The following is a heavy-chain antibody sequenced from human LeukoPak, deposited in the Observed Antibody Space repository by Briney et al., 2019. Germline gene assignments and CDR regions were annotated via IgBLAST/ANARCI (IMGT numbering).Heavy chain of an antibody. J-gene: IGHJ4*02. D-gene: IGHD6-13*01. V-gene: IGHV3-11*04. CDR2: ISSSGSTI. Sequence: PGGSLRLSCAASGFTFSDYYMSWIRQAPGKGLEWVSYISSSGSTIYYADSVKGRFTISRDNAKNSLYLQMNSLRAEDTAVYYCAKAEEQLVLGFDYWGQGTLVTVSS. CDR3: AKAEEQLVLGFDY. CDR1: GFTFSDYY.